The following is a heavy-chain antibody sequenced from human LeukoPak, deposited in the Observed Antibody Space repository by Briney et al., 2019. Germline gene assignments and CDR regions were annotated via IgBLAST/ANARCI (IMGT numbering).Heavy chain of an antibody. D-gene: IGHD3-22*01. CDR1: GYTFTGYY. CDR3: ARTVSGYSWGVWFDP. J-gene: IGHJ5*02. V-gene: IGHV1-18*04. Sequence: VASVKVSCKASGYTFTGYYMHWVRQAPGQGLEWMGWINTYNGNTNYAQNLQGRVTMATDTSTSTAYMELRSLRSDDTAVYYCARTVSGYSWGVWFDPWGQGTLVTVSS. CDR2: INTYNGNT.